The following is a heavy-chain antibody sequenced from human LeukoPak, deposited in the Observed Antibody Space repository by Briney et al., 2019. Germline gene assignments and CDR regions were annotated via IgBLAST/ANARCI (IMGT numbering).Heavy chain of an antibody. CDR1: GDSISGYY. D-gene: IGHD1-14*01. Sequence: PSETLSLTCTVSGDSISGYYWSWIRQPPGKGLEWIGYMYYSGSTNYNPSLKSRVTISVGTSKNQFSLKLSSVTAADTAVYYCARSRNGRNPPDYWGQGTLVTVSS. CDR3: ARSRNGRNPPDY. V-gene: IGHV4-59*01. J-gene: IGHJ4*02. CDR2: MYYSGST.